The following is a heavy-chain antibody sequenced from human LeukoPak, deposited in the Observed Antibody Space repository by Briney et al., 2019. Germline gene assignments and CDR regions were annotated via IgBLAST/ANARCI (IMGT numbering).Heavy chain of an antibody. V-gene: IGHV5-51*01. CDR3: ARHLTGVAAPYYGMDV. Sequence: ESLKISCKGSGYNLTSYWLGWVRPMPGKGLEWMGNIYPGGSDTRYSPSFQGQVTISADKSISTAYLQWSSLKASDTAMYYCARHLTGVAAPYYGMDVWGQGTTVTVSS. CDR2: IYPGGSDT. CDR1: GYNLTSYW. J-gene: IGHJ6*02. D-gene: IGHD2-15*01.